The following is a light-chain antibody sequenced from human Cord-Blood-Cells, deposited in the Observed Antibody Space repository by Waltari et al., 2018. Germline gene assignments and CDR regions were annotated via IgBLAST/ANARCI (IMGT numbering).Light chain of an antibody. CDR1: SSDVGGSNY. J-gene: IGLJ1*01. CDR2: EVS. Sequence: QSALTPPPSASGSPGTSVTISCTGTSSDVGGSNYVSWYQQHPGKAPKLMIYEVSKRPSGVPDRFSGSKSGNTASLTVSGLQAEDEADYYCSSYAGSNNYVFGTGTKVTVL. CDR3: SSYAGSNNYV. V-gene: IGLV2-8*01.